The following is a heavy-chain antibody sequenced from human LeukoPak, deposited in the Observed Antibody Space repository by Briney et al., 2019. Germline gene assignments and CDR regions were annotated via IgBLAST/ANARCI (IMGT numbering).Heavy chain of an antibody. J-gene: IGHJ5*02. D-gene: IGHD5-12*01. CDR3: ARARGYYDSGYENWFDP. V-gene: IGHV3-74*01. CDR1: GFTFSSYW. Sequence: GGSLRLSCAASGFTFSSYWMHWVRQAPGKGLVWVSRINSDGSSTSYADSVKGRFTISRDNAKNTLYLQMNSLRAEDTAVYYCARARGYYDSGYENWFDPWGQGTLVTVSS. CDR2: INSDGSST.